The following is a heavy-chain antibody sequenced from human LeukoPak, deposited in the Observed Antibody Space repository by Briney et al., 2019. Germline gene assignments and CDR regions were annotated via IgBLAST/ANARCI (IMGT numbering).Heavy chain of an antibody. J-gene: IGHJ4*02. CDR1: GGSISSGGYY. D-gene: IGHD3-10*01. V-gene: IGHV4-31*03. CDR2: IYYSGST. CDR3: ACTLASGTYIY. Sequence: SETLSLTCTVSGGSISSGGYYWSWIRQYPGKGLEWIGYIYYSGSTYYNPSLKSRVTISVDTSKNQFSLKLSSVTAADTAVYYCACTLASGTYIYWAQGTLVTVSS.